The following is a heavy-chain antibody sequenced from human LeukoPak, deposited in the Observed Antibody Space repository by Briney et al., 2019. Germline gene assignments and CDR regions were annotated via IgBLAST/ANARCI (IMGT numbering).Heavy chain of an antibody. D-gene: IGHD1-26*01. CDR1: GFIFRSYV. Sequence: PGGSRSLPCAASGFIFRSYVMIWVRQATGKGLEWVSAIRTAGDTYYPGSVKGRFTISRENAKNSLYLQMNSLRAEDTAVYYCAREPPPLFGIVGATGYFDYWGQGTLVTVSS. V-gene: IGHV3-13*01. CDR3: AREPPPLFGIVGATGYFDY. J-gene: IGHJ4*02. CDR2: IRTAGDT.